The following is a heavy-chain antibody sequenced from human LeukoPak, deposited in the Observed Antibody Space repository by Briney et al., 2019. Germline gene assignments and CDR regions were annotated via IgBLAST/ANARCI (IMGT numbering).Heavy chain of an antibody. D-gene: IGHD3-22*01. Sequence: PGGSLRLSCAASGFTFSTYGMHWVRQAPGKGLEWVAFIRYDGSNKYYADSVKGRFTISRDNSKNTLYLQMNSLRAEDTAVYYCAKVERYYYDSSGSNSDYWGQGTLVTVSS. CDR2: IRYDGSNK. CDR3: AKVERYYYDSSGSNSDY. V-gene: IGHV3-30*02. J-gene: IGHJ4*02. CDR1: GFTFSTYG.